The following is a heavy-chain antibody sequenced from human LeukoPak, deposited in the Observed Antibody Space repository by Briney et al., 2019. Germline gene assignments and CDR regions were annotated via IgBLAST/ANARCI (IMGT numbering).Heavy chain of an antibody. V-gene: IGHV1-24*01. CDR3: ATGGVWDLLGY. D-gene: IGHD1-26*01. Sequence: ASVKVSCKVSGHTVTDLSTHWVRQAPGQGLEWMGGLDPEDGQIIYAQQFQGRVTMTEDTSTDTAYMELSSLRSEDTAVYYCATGGVWDLLGYWGQGTLVTVSS. CDR1: GHTVTDLS. J-gene: IGHJ4*02. CDR2: LDPEDGQI.